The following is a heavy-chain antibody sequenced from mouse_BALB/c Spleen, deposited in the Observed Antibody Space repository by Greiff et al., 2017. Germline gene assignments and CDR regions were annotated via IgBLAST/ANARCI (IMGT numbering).Heavy chain of an antibody. V-gene: IGHV14-3*02. CDR3: ARWEVRRYFDV. Sequence: EVKLQESGAELVKPGASVKLSCTASGFNIKDTYMHWVKQRPEQGLEWIGRIDPANGNTKYDPKFQGKATITADTSSNTAYLQLSSLTSEDTAVYYCARWEVRRYFDVWGAGTTVTVSS. CDR1: GFNIKDTY. D-gene: IGHD2-14*01. CDR2: IDPANGNT. J-gene: IGHJ1*01.